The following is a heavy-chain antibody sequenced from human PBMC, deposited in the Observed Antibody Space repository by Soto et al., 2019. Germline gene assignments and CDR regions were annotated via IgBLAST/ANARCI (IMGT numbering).Heavy chain of an antibody. J-gene: IGHJ6*02. Sequence: RASVKVSCKTSGGTFSSYAISWVRQAPGQGLEWMGGIIPIFDTANYAQKFQGRVTITADESTSTAYMDPVDTATYYCARIRYYYDSSVAHVMDVWGQGTTVTVSS. CDR1: GGTFSSYA. V-gene: IGHV1-69*13. CDR3: ARIRYYYDSSVAHVMDV. CDR2: IIPIFDTA. D-gene: IGHD3-22*01.